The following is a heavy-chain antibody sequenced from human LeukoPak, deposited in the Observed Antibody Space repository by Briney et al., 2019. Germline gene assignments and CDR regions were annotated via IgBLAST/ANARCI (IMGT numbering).Heavy chain of an antibody. D-gene: IGHD3-3*01. CDR2: ISSSSSTI. V-gene: IGHV3-48*01. CDR3: AAYDFWSGYYTARDY. CDR1: GFTFSSYS. J-gene: IGHJ4*02. Sequence: PGGSLRLSCAASGFTFSSYSMNWVRQAPGKGLEWVSYISSSSSTIYYADSVKGRFTISRDNAKNSLYLQMNSLRAEDTAVYYCAAYDFWSGYYTARDYWGQGTLVTVSS.